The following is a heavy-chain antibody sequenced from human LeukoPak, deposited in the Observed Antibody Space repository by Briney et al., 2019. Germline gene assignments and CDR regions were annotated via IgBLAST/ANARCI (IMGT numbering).Heavy chain of an antibody. J-gene: IGHJ4*02. CDR3: AKGKDSVAGATNDY. V-gene: IGHV3-21*01. D-gene: IGHD6-19*01. CDR2: ISSSGTYI. Sequence: PGGSLRLSCAVSGFTFSSYSMSWVRQAPGEGLEWVSSISSSGTYIYYADSVKGRFTISRDNAKNSLYLQMNSLRAEDTAVYYCAKGKDSVAGATNDYSGQGTLVTVSS. CDR1: GFTFSSYS.